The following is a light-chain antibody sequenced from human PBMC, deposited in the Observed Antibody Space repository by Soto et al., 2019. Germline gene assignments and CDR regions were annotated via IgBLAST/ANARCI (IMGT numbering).Light chain of an antibody. CDR3: SSYTSSSPYV. CDR1: SSDVGGYNY. Sequence: QSVLTQPAAVSGSPGQSITISCTGTSSDVGGYNYVSWYHQHPGKAPKLMIYDVSNRPSGVSNRFSGSKSGNTASLTISGLQAEDEADYYCSSYTSSSPYVFGIWTKVTVL. V-gene: IGLV2-14*01. CDR2: DVS. J-gene: IGLJ1*01.